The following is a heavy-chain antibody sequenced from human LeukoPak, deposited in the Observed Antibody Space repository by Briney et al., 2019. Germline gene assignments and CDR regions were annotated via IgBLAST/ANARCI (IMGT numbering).Heavy chain of an antibody. CDR1: GFTFSSYG. J-gene: IGHJ5*02. D-gene: IGHD2-2*01. CDR3: AKGGRTSIVVVPAA. Sequence: GGPLRLSCAASGFTFSSYGMHWVRQAPGKGLEWVAFIRYDGSNKYYADSVKGRFTISRDNSKNTLYLQMNSLRAEDTAVYYCAKGGRTSIVVVPAAWGQGTLVTVSS. CDR2: IRYDGSNK. V-gene: IGHV3-30*02.